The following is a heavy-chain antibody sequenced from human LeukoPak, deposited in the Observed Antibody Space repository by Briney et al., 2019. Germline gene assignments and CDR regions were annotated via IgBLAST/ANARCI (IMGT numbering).Heavy chain of an antibody. CDR3: ARGGRAIKQQLEGNWFDP. V-gene: IGHV1-8*01. CDR1: GYTFTSYD. CDR2: MNPNSGNT. J-gene: IGHJ5*02. Sequence: ASVKVSCKASGYTFTSYDINWVRQATGQGLEWMGWMNPNSGNTGYAQKFQGRVTMTRNTSIGTAYMELSSLRSEDTAVYYCARGGRAIKQQLEGNWFDPWGQGTLVTVSS. D-gene: IGHD6-13*01.